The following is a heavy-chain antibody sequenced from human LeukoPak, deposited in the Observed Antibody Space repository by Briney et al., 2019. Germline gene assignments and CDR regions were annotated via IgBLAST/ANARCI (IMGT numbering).Heavy chain of an antibody. D-gene: IGHD3-10*01. CDR2: IWYDGSNK. Sequence: GGSLRLSCAASGFTFSSYGMHWVRQAPGKGLEWVAVIWYDGSNKYYADSVKGRFTISRDNSKNTLYLQMNSLGAEDTAVYYCARDANYGSGSYNYYMDVWGKGTTVTVSS. J-gene: IGHJ6*03. CDR3: ARDANYGSGSYNYYMDV. V-gene: IGHV3-33*01. CDR1: GFTFSSYG.